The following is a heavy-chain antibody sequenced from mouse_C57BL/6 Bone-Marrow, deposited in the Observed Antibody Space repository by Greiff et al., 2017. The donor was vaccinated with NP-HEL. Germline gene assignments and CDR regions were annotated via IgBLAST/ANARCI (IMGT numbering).Heavy chain of an antibody. CDR3: ARRDEFAY. CDR1: GYTFTSYW. V-gene: IGHV1-50*01. CDR2: IDPSDSYT. Sequence: QVQLQQPGAELVKPGASVKLSCKASGYTFTSYWMQWVKQRPGQGLEWIGEIDPSDSYTNYNQKFKGKATLTVDPSSSTAYMQLSSLTSEDSAVYYCARRDEFAYWGQGTLVTVSA. J-gene: IGHJ3*01. D-gene: IGHD3-3*01.